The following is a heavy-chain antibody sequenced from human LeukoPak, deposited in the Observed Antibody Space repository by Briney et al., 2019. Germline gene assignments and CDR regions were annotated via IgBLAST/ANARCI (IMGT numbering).Heavy chain of an antibody. CDR1: GFTFSSYA. J-gene: IGHJ3*02. V-gene: IGHV3-30-3*01. CDR2: ISYDGSNK. CDR3: ARESSSGWCRAFDI. Sequence: GGSLRLSCAASGFTFSSYAMHWVRQAPGKGLEWVAVISYDGSNKYYADSVKGRFTISRDNSKNTLYLQMNSLRAEDTAVYYCARESSSGWCRAFDIWGQGTMVTVSS. D-gene: IGHD6-19*01.